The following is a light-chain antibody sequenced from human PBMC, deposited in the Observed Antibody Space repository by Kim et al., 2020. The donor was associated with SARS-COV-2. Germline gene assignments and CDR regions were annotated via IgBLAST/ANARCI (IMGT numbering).Light chain of an antibody. CDR2: SNN. CDR1: CSNIVSNT. V-gene: IGLV1-44*01. Sequence: QRVTISFSGSCSNIVSNTVNWYQQLPGTAPKPLIYSNNQRPSGVPDRFSGSKSGTSASLAISGLQSEDEADYYCAAWDDSLNGLWVFGGGTQLTVL. J-gene: IGLJ3*02. CDR3: AAWDDSLNGLWV.